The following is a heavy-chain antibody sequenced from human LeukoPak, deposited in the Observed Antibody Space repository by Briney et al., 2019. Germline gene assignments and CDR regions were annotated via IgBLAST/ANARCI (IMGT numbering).Heavy chain of an antibody. CDR2: IYYSGST. J-gene: IGHJ4*02. CDR3: ARGLEWFGELSTYYFDY. CDR1: GGSIGSYY. V-gene: IGHV4-59*01. Sequence: SETLSLTCTVSGGSIGSYYWSWIRQPPGKGLEWIGYIYYSGSTNYNPSLKSRVTISVDTSKNQFSLKLSSVTAADTAVYYCARGLEWFGELSTYYFDYWGQGTLVTVSS. D-gene: IGHD3-10*01.